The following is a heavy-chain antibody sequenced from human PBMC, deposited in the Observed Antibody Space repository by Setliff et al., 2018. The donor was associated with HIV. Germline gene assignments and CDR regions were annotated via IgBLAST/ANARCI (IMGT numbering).Heavy chain of an antibody. CDR2: ISSSGYSI. CDR3: ARASETYDHDAFDI. CDR1: GFTFSNSS. J-gene: IGHJ3*02. D-gene: IGHD1-26*01. V-gene: IGHV3-21*01. Sequence: GESLKISCAATGFTFSNSSMNWVRQAPGKGLEWVSSISSSGYSIYYADSVRGRFTISRDNAKNSLYLQMNSLRAEDTAVYFCARASETYDHDAFDIWGQGTMVTVSS.